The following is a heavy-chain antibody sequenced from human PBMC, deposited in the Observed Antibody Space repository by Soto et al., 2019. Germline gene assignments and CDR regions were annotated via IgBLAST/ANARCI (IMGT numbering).Heavy chain of an antibody. CDR2: INHSGST. D-gene: IGHD3-10*01. CDR1: GGAFSGYY. CDR3: ARGGATGYYYGSGNFFDP. J-gene: IGHJ5*02. V-gene: IGHV4-34*01. Sequence: SETLSLTCAVYGGAFSGYYCSWIRQPPVKGLEWIGEINHSGSTNYNPSLKSRVTISVDTSKNQFSLKLSSVTAADTAVYYCARGGATGYYYGSGNFFDPWGQGTLVTVS.